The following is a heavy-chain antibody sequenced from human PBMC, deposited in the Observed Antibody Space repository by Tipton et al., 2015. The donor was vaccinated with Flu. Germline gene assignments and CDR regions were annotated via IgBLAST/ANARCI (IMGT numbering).Heavy chain of an antibody. Sequence: TASGFTFSSYEMNWVRQAPGKGLEWVSYISSSGSTIYYADSVKGRFTISRDNAKNSLYLQMNSLRAEDTAVYYCARVDITIFGVVIIRGYGMDVWGQGTTVTVSS. CDR1: GFTFSSYE. CDR3: ARVDITIFGVVIIRGYGMDV. J-gene: IGHJ6*02. CDR2: ISSSGSTI. D-gene: IGHD3-3*01. V-gene: IGHV3-48*03.